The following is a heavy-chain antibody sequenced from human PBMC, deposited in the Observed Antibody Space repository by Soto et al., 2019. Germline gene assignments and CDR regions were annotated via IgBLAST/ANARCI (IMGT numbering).Heavy chain of an antibody. CDR2: INHSGST. V-gene: IGHV4-34*01. CDR3: ARGSLYYDFWSGHRQHNWFDP. J-gene: IGHJ5*02. Sequence: SETLSLTCAVYGGSFSGYYWSWIRQPPGKGLEWIGEINHSGSTNYNPSLKSRVTMSVDTSKNQFSLKLSSVTAADTAVYYCARGSLYYDFWSGHRQHNWFDPWGQGTLVTVSS. CDR1: GGSFSGYY. D-gene: IGHD3-3*01.